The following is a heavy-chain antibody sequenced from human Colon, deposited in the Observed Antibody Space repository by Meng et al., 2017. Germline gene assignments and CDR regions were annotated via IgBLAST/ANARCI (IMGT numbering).Heavy chain of an antibody. CDR1: GFTFSSYS. Sequence: GGSLRLSCAASGFTFSSYSMNWVRQAPGKGLEWVSSISSSSSYIYYADSVKGRFTISRDNAKNSLYLQMNSLRAEDTAVYYCARDGDYYDSSGYYLTAPQYFQHWGHGTLVTVAS. D-gene: IGHD3-22*01. CDR2: ISSSSSYI. CDR3: ARDGDYYDSSGYYLTAPQYFQH. V-gene: IGHV3-21*01. J-gene: IGHJ1*01.